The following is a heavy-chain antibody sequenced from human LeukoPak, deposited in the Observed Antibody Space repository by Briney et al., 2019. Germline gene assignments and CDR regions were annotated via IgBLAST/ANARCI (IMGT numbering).Heavy chain of an antibody. J-gene: IGHJ5*02. CDR3: ARGFQYGSSWYGGFDP. V-gene: IGHV4-4*07. CDR1: GGSISSFY. D-gene: IGHD6-13*01. CDR2: MFASGST. Sequence: SETLSLTCTVSGGSISSFYWNWIRQPAGKGLEWIGRMFASGSTIYNPSLTSRVTMSVDASKNHIYLSLSSVTAADTAVYYCARGFQYGSSWYGGFDPWGQGILVTVSS.